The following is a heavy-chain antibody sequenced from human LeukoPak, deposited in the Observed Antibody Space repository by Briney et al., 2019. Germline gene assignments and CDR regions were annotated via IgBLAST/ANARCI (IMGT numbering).Heavy chain of an antibody. CDR2: ISSSGSTI. D-gene: IGHD3-10*01. J-gene: IGHJ6*03. CDR1: GFTFSSYE. Sequence: GGSLRLSCAASGFTFSSYEMNWVRQAPGKGLEWVSYISSSGSTIYYADSVKGRFTISRDNAKNSLYLQMNSLRAEDTAVYYCARDYYYGSGSYYYYYYYYMDVWGKGTTVTISS. CDR3: ARDYYYGSGSYYYYYYYYMDV. V-gene: IGHV3-48*03.